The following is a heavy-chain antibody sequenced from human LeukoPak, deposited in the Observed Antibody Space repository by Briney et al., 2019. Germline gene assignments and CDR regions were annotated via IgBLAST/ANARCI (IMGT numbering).Heavy chain of an antibody. CDR3: ARHRQYQLLPFDY. CDR1: GGSFSGYY. Sequence: SETLSLTCAVYGGSFSGYYWSWIRQPPGKGLEWIGEINHSGSTNYNPSLKSRVTISVDTSKNQFSLKLSSVTAADTAVYYCARHRQYQLLPFDYWGQGTLVTVSS. J-gene: IGHJ4*02. V-gene: IGHV4-34*01. D-gene: IGHD2-2*01. CDR2: INHSGST.